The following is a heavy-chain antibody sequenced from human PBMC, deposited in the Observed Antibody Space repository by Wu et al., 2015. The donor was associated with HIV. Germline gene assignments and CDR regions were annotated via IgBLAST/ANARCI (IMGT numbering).Heavy chain of an antibody. D-gene: IGHD2-2*01. CDR1: GYTFTSYY. Sequence: QVQLVQSGAEVKKPGASVKVSCKASGYTFTSYYMHWVRQAPGQGLEWMGIINPSGGSTSYAQKFQGRVTMTRDTSTSTVYMELSSLRSEDTAVYYCAREGGYCSSTSCLGGXYWGQGTLVTVSS. V-gene: IGHV1-46*01. CDR3: AREGGYCSSTSCLGGXY. J-gene: IGHJ4*02. CDR2: INPSGGST.